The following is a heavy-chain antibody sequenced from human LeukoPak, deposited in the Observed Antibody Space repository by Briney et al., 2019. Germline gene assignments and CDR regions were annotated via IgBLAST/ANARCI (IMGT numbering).Heavy chain of an antibody. V-gene: IGHV3-7*01. CDR3: ARYLNSGPEDF. D-gene: IGHD1-26*01. Sequence: GGPLRLSCTATGFTFSNYWMSWFRQAPGKGLEWVANIKYDGREKQYVDSVKGRFTISRDNAKNSLFLQMNSLGAEDTAVYYCARYLNSGPEDFWGQGTLVTVSS. CDR2: IKYDGREK. CDR1: GFTFSNYW. J-gene: IGHJ4*02.